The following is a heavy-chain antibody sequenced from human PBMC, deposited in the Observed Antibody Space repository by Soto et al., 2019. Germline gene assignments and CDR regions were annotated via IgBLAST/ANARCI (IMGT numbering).Heavy chain of an antibody. Sequence: ASVKVSCKASGYTFTSYGISWVRQAPGQGLEWMGWINAYNGNTNYAQNLQGRLTMTTDTSTSTAYMELRSLRSDDTAVYYCARESANPRELLSPLVYWGQGTLVTISS. CDR3: ARESANPRELLSPLVY. CDR2: INAYNGNT. D-gene: IGHD1-26*01. J-gene: IGHJ4*02. CDR1: GYTFTSYG. V-gene: IGHV1-18*01.